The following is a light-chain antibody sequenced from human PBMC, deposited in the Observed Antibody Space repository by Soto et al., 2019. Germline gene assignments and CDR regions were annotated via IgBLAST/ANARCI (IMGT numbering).Light chain of an antibody. CDR1: QSVSSN. V-gene: IGKV3-15*01. CDR3: QQYNSYSPRT. Sequence: EIVMTQSPATLSVSPGERATLSCRTSQSVSSNLAWYQQKPGRAPRLLIYGASTRATGTPARFSGSGSGTEFTLTISSLQSEDFAVYYCQQYNSYSPRTFGQGTKVDIK. J-gene: IGKJ1*01. CDR2: GAS.